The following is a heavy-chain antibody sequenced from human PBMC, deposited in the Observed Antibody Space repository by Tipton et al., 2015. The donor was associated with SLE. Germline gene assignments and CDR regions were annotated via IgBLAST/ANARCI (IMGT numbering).Heavy chain of an antibody. V-gene: IGHV5-51*03. CDR1: GYNFKRYW. CDR2: IFPDDSDT. CDR3: AKAVRFSSALLTDSFDL. Sequence: VQLVQSGAEVKKPGESLKISCQASGYNFKRYWIGWVRQMPGEGLEWMGIIFPDDSDTRYSPSFEGQVTISADTSITTAYLQWSSLKATDTAIYYCAKAVRFSSALLTDSFDLWGQGTMVTVSS. J-gene: IGHJ3*01. D-gene: IGHD6-6*01.